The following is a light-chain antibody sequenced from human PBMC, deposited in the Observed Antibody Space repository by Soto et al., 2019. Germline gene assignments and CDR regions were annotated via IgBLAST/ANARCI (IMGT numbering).Light chain of an antibody. CDR1: QSISSY. CDR2: AAS. Sequence: DIQMTQSPSSLSASVGDRVTITCRASQSISSYLNWYQQKPGKAPKLLIYAASSLQSGVPSRFSGSGSGTDFTLTISSLQHEDFATYYCPQSYSTLLYTFGQGTKLEIK. J-gene: IGKJ2*01. CDR3: PQSYSTLLYT. V-gene: IGKV1-39*01.